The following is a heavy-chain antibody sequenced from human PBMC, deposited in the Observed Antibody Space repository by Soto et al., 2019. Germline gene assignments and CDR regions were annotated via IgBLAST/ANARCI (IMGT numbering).Heavy chain of an antibody. CDR2: IRSKANSYAT. Sequence: GGSLRLSCAASGFTFSGSAMHWVRQASGKGLEWVGRIRSKANSYATAYAASVKGRFTISRDDSKNTAYLQMNSLKTEDTAVYYCTTTFYGPGYWGQGTQVTVSS. J-gene: IGHJ4*02. D-gene: IGHD4-17*01. CDR1: GFTFSGSA. CDR3: TTTFYGPGY. V-gene: IGHV3-73*01.